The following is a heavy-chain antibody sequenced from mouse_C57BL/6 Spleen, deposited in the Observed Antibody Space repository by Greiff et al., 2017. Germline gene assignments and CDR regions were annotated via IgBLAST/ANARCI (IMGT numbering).Heavy chain of an antibody. CDR3: ARPLYYDYDVYAMDY. D-gene: IGHD2-4*01. CDR1: GYSFTDYN. CDR2: INPNYGTT. J-gene: IGHJ4*01. Sequence: VQLQQSGPELVKPGASVTISCKASGYSFTDYNMNWVKQSNGKSLEWIGVINPNYGTTSYNQKFKGKATLTVDQSSSTAYMQLNSLTSEDSAVYYCARPLYYDYDVYAMDYWGQGTSVTVSS. V-gene: IGHV1-39*01.